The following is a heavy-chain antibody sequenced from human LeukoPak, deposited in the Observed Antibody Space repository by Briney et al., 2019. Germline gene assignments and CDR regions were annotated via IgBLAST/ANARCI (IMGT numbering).Heavy chain of an antibody. Sequence: GESLKISCMDSGYSFTNYWIAWVRQMPGKVLEWMGMFHASDSHTRYSPSSQGQVTISADTSISTAYLQWSSLKASDTAMYYCARAYHGNHYWEFDPWGQGTLVTVSS. CDR3: ARAYHGNHYWEFDP. CDR2: FHASDSHT. V-gene: IGHV5-51*01. CDR1: GYSFTNYW. J-gene: IGHJ5*02. D-gene: IGHD1-14*01.